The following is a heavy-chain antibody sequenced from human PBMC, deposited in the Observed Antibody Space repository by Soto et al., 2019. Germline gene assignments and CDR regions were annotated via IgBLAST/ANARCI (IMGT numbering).Heavy chain of an antibody. CDR1: GDSVSSEY. V-gene: IGHV4-59*08. CDR2: MYDSGST. J-gene: IGHJ4*02. Sequence: SETLSLTCTVSGDSVSSEYWSWIRQPPGKGLEWIGHMYDSGSTNYNPSLKSRVTISVDTSKNQFSLKLTSVTAADTAVYYCAGRRVSNFDFWGQGVLVTVSS. CDR3: AGRRVSNFDF.